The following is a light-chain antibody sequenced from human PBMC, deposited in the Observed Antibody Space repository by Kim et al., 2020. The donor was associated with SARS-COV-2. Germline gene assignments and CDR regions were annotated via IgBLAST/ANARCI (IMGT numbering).Light chain of an antibody. CDR1: QGISTD. Sequence: AMEVTQSPFSLSASVGDRVTLTCRASQGISTDLGWYQQKPGRAPSLLISATSTWETGVPSRFSGSGSGTDFTLTISSLQPEDVATYYCQQDYSYPPTFGGGTKVDIK. J-gene: IGKJ4*02. V-gene: IGKV1-6*01. CDR3: QQDYSYPPT. CDR2: ATS.